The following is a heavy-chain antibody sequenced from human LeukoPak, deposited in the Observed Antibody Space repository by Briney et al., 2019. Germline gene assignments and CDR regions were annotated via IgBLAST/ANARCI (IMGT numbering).Heavy chain of an antibody. Sequence: WASVKVSCKASGYTFTSYYMHWVRQAPGQGLEWMGIINPSGGSTSYAQKFQGRVTMTRDMSTSTVYMELSSLRSEDTAVYYCARDLNCSGGSCYPYYYYYYMDVWGKGTTVTVSS. J-gene: IGHJ6*03. V-gene: IGHV1-46*01. CDR3: ARDLNCSGGSCYPYYYYYYMDV. D-gene: IGHD2-15*01. CDR1: GYTFTSYY. CDR2: INPSGGST.